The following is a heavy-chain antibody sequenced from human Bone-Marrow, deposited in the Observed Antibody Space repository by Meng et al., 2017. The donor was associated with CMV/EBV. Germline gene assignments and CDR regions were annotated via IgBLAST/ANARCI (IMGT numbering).Heavy chain of an antibody. Sequence: GESLKISCATSGFIFNDYYLGWIRQAPGKGLEWVSYIRRGGTTKYYADSVKGRFAISRDNANNSVYLQMDSLRPEDTSVYYCAREEDLVSGYWGQGTLVTVSS. V-gene: IGHV3-11*01. D-gene: IGHD2-8*01. J-gene: IGHJ4*02. CDR2: IRRGGTTK. CDR1: GFIFNDYY. CDR3: AREEDLVSGY.